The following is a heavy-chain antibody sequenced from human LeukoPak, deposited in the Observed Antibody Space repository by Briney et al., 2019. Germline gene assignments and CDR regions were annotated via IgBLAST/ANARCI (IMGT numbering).Heavy chain of an antibody. CDR1: VGSIRSYY. Sequence: PSETLSLTCTVSVGSIRSYYWSWIRQPAGKGLEWIGRIYTSGSTNYNPSLKSRVTMSVDTSKNQFSLKLSSVTAADTAVYYCAREQSGYSIGWYPFDYWGQGTLVTVSS. D-gene: IGHD6-19*01. J-gene: IGHJ4*02. CDR3: AREQSGYSIGWYPFDY. V-gene: IGHV4-4*07. CDR2: IYTSGST.